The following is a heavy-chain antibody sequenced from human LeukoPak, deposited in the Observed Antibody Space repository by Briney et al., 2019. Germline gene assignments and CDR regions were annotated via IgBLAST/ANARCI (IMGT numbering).Heavy chain of an antibody. Sequence: GGSLRLSCAASGFTFRSYAMSWVRQAPGKGLEWVSAISGSGGSTYYADSVKGRFTISRDTSKNTLYLQINSLRVEDTAVYYCIVFGDSNHWGQGTLVTVSS. J-gene: IGHJ5*02. CDR2: ISGSGGST. CDR3: IVFGDSNH. CDR1: GFTFRSYA. V-gene: IGHV3-23*01. D-gene: IGHD4-17*01.